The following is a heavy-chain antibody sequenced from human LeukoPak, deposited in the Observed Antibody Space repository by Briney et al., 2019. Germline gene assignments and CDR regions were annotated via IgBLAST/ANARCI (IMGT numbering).Heavy chain of an antibody. CDR1: GGSISSSSYY. CDR2: IYYSGST. Sequence: PSETLSLTCTVSGGSISSSSYYWGWIRQPPGKGLEWIGSIYYSGSTYYNPSLKSRVTISVDTSKNQFSLKLSSVTAADTAVYYCARGVGYCSGGSCYYWFDPWGQGTLVTVSS. CDR3: ARGVGYCSGGSCYYWFDP. V-gene: IGHV4-39*07. D-gene: IGHD2-15*01. J-gene: IGHJ5*02.